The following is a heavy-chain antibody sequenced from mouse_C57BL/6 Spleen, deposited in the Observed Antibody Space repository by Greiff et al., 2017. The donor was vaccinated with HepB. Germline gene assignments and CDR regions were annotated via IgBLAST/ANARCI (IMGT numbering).Heavy chain of an antibody. V-gene: IGHV1-82*01. CDR1: GYAFSSSW. D-gene: IGHD1-1*01. J-gene: IGHJ2*01. Sequence: QVQLQQSGPELVKPGASVKISCKASGYAFSSSWMNWVKQRPGKGLEWIGRIYPGDGDTNYNGKFKGKATLTADKSSSTAYMQLSSLTSEDSAVYFCARHYYGSSLVYFDYWGQGTTLTVSS. CDR2: IYPGDGDT. CDR3: ARHYYGSSLVYFDY.